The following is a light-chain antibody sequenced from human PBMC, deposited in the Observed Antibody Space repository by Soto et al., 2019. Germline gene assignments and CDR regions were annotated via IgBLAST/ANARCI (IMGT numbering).Light chain of an antibody. J-gene: IGKJ2*01. V-gene: IGKV1-5*03. CDR3: QQYNNYYT. CDR2: KAS. CDR1: QSISSW. Sequence: DIQMTQSPSTLSASVGDRVTITCRASQSISSWLAWYQQKPGKAPKVLIYKASSLECGVPSRFSGSGSGTEFTLTISSLQPDDFATYYCQQYNNYYTFGQGTKLEIK.